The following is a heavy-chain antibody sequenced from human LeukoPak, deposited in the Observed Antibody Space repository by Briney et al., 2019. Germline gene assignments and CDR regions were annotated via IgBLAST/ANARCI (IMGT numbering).Heavy chain of an antibody. CDR3: ARGKEVITMLRGLKPGYYFDY. V-gene: IGHV4-59*01. CDR2: IYYSGST. Sequence: PSETLSLTCTVSGGSLTNYYWSWIRQPPGKGLEWIGYIYYSGSTKYKSSLKSRVTISVDTSKNQFSLKLSSVTAADTAVYYCARGKEVITMLRGLKPGYYFDYWGQGTLVTVSS. D-gene: IGHD3-10*01. J-gene: IGHJ4*02. CDR1: GGSLTNYY.